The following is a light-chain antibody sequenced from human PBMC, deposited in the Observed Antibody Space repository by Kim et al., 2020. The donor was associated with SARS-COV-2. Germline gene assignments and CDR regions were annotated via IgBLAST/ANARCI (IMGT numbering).Light chain of an antibody. CDR3: QQYNDWPPGDT. CDR2: GAS. CDR1: QSISTY. Sequence: EIVMTQSPATLSVSPGERATLSCRAIQSISTYLAWYQQKPGQAPRLLIYGASTRATGVPARFSASGSGTEFTLTISSLQSEDFAVYYCQQYNDWPPGDTFGQGTKLEI. V-gene: IGKV3-15*01. J-gene: IGKJ2*01.